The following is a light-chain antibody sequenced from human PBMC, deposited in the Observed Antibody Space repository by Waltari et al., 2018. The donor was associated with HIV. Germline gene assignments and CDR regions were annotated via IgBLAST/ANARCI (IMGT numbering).Light chain of an antibody. V-gene: IGLV3-19*01. J-gene: IGLJ2*01. CDR1: SHTSYY. CDR3: SSRDSNGDHLVV. CDR2: GKN. Sequence: SSELTQEPAVSVALGQTVRITCQGDSHTSYYVSWYHQKPGQAPVLVIYGKNSRPSGIPDRFSGSGSGDTYSVTITGAQSEDEGDYYCSSRDSNGDHLVVFGGGTKLTVL.